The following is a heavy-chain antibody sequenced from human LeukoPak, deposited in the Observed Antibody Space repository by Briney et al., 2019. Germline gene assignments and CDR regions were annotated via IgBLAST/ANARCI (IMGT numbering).Heavy chain of an antibody. CDR2: ISAYNGNT. CDR3: ARDLIAARPGWFDP. J-gene: IGHJ5*02. D-gene: IGHD6-6*01. CDR1: GYTFTTYG. V-gene: IGHV1-18*01. Sequence: GASVKVSCKASGYTFTTYGINWVRQAPGQGLGWMGWISAYNGNTNYAQNLQGRATLTTDTSASTAYMELRSLRSDDTAVYYCARDLIAARPGWFDPWGQGTLVIVSS.